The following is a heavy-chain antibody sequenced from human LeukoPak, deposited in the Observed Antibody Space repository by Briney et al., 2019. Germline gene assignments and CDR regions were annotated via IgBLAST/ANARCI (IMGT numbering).Heavy chain of an antibody. CDR1: GFTFSSYA. Sequence: GGSLRLSCAASGFTFSSYAMSWVRQAPGKGLEWVSAISGSGGSTYYADSVKGRFTISRDNSKSTLYLQMNSLRAEDTAVYYCAKDRLRDPFGYWGQGTLVTVSS. J-gene: IGHJ4*02. D-gene: IGHD5-12*01. V-gene: IGHV3-23*01. CDR3: AKDRLRDPFGY. CDR2: ISGSGGST.